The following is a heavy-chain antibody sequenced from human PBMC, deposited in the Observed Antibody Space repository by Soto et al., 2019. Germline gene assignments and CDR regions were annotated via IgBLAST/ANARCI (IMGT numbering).Heavy chain of an antibody. CDR1: GGTFSRYI. D-gene: IGHD3-22*01. CDR3: ARHYYHDGPSYYEDDFEI. Sequence: QAQLVQSGAEMRKPGSSVKVSCKASGGTFSRYIINWVRQAPGQGPEWMGGIIAMFGEANYAQRLQGRLTISADASTRTAYMELRRLRSDDAAVYFCARHYYHDGPSYYEDDFEIWGQGTVVTVSS. V-gene: IGHV1-69*01. J-gene: IGHJ3*02. CDR2: IIAMFGEA.